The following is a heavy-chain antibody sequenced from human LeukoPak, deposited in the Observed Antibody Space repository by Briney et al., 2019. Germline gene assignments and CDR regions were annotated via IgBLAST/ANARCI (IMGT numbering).Heavy chain of an antibody. V-gene: IGHV3-23*01. J-gene: IGHJ4*02. Sequence: PGGSLRLSCTASGFTFGDYAMNWVRQSPGKGLEWVSGISGSGDSTYYADSVKGRFTVSRDNSKNTLYLQMNSLTAADTAVYFCAKALGDWPTTLDYWGRGTLVTVSS. CDR3: AKALGDWPTTLDY. CDR2: ISGSGDST. D-gene: IGHD3-16*01. CDR1: GFTFGDYA.